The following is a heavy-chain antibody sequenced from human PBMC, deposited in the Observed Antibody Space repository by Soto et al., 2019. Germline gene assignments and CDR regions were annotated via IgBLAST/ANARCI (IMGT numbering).Heavy chain of an antibody. V-gene: IGHV3-53*04. Sequence: EVQLVESGGGLVQPGGSLRLSCAASGFTVSSNYMSWVRQAPGKGLEWVSVIYSGGSTYYADSVKGRFTISRHNSKNTLYLQMNSLRAEDTDVYYGARGAAAGGFDYWGQGTLVTVSS. J-gene: IGHJ4*02. D-gene: IGHD6-13*01. CDR1: GFTVSSNY. CDR2: IYSGGST. CDR3: ARGAAAGGFDY.